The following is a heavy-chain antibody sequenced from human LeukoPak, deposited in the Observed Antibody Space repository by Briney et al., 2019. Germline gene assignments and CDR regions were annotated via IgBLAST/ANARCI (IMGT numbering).Heavy chain of an antibody. CDR2: IKQDGSEK. CDR3: ARFAYYDFWSGYLFDY. J-gene: IGHJ4*02. D-gene: IGHD3-3*01. Sequence: GGSLRLSCAASGFTFSSYWMSWVREAPGKELEWVANIKQDGSEKYYVDSVKGRFTISRDNAKNSLYLQMNSLRAEDTAVYYCARFAYYDFWSGYLFDYWGQGTLVTVSS. CDR1: GFTFSSYW. V-gene: IGHV3-7*01.